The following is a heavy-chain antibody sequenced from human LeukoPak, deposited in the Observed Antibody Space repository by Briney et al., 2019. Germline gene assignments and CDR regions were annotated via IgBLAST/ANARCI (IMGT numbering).Heavy chain of an antibody. CDR3: ARDYYYDSIFFHY. CDR1: GGTFSSYA. CDR2: IIPIFCTA. D-gene: IGHD3-22*01. J-gene: IGHJ4*02. Sequence: SVKVSCKASGGTFSSYAISWGRQAPGQGLEWMGRIIPIFCTANYAQKFQGRVTITTDESTSTAYMELSSLRSEDTAVYYCARDYYYDSIFFHYWGQGTLVTVSS. V-gene: IGHV1-69*05.